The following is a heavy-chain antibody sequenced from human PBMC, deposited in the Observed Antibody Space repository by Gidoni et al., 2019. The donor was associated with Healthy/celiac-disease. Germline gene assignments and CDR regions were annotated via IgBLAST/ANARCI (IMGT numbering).Heavy chain of an antibody. J-gene: IGHJ4*02. D-gene: IGHD3-22*01. V-gene: IGHV3-30-3*01. CDR2: ISYDGSNK. CDR1: GFTFSSYA. CDR3: ARDGELVVIGGYFDY. Sequence: QVQLVESGGGVVQPGRSLRLSCAASGFTFSSYAMHWVRQAPGKGLEWVAVISYDGSNKYYADSVKGRFTISRDNSKNTLYLQMNSLRAEDTAVYYCARDGELVVIGGYFDYWGQGTLVTVSS.